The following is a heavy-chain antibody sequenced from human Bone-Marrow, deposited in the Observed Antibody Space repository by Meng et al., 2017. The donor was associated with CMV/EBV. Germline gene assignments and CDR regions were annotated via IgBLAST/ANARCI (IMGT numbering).Heavy chain of an antibody. Sequence: SETLSLTCTVSGGSISSSSYYWGWIRQPPGKGLEWIGSIYYSGSTYYNPSLKSRVTISVDTSKNQFSLKLSSVTVADTAVYYCARDPSRPELPPNWFDPWGQGTLVTVSS. CDR1: GGSISSSSYY. CDR3: ARDPSRPELPPNWFDP. V-gene: IGHV4-39*07. J-gene: IGHJ5*02. CDR2: IYYSGST. D-gene: IGHD1-14*01.